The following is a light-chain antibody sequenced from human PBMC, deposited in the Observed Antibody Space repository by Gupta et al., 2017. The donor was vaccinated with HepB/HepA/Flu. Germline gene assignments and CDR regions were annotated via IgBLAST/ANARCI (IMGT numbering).Light chain of an antibody. V-gene: IGKV2-30*01. CDR2: EVS. Sequence: DVVMTQSQLALSVTLGEPASITCWSSESLVYSDGVTYLNWFHQRPDQSPRRLLYEVSTRDSGVPDRFSGSGSGTDFTLKISRVDAADVGIYYCLQGTHWPPTTFGQGTRLEIK. CDR3: LQGTHWPPTT. J-gene: IGKJ5*01. CDR1: ESLVYSDGVTY.